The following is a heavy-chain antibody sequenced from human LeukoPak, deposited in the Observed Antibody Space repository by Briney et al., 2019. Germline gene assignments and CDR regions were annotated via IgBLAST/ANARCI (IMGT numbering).Heavy chain of an antibody. Sequence: SETLSLTCTVSGGSISSYYWSWIRQPPGKGLEWIGYIYYSGSTNYNPALKSRVTISVDTSKNPFSLKLSSVTAEDTAVYYCARDNRAIDFWSGYSHYGMDVWGQGTTVTVSS. CDR1: GGSISSYY. V-gene: IGHV4-59*01. J-gene: IGHJ6*02. D-gene: IGHD3-3*01. CDR3: ARDNRAIDFWSGYSHYGMDV. CDR2: IYYSGST.